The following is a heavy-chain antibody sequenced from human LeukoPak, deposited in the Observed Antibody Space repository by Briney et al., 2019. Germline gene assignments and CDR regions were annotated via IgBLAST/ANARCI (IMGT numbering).Heavy chain of an antibody. CDR2: IKSDGRT. Sequence: GGSLRLSCAASGFTLSSYWMHWVRQAPGKGLMWVLRIKSDGRTNYADSVKGRFTISRDNAKNTVSLQMNSLRAEDTGVYYCARAPSEIGGYYPEYFRHWGQGTLVIVSS. V-gene: IGHV3-74*01. CDR3: ARAPSEIGGYYPEYFRH. J-gene: IGHJ1*01. CDR1: GFTLSSYW. D-gene: IGHD3-22*01.